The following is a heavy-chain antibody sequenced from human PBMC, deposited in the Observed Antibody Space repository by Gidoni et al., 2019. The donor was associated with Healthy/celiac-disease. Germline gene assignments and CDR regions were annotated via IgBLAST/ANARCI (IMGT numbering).Heavy chain of an antibody. CDR3: AREVATMIVVVSTYYYYGMDV. V-gene: IGHV4-61*02. CDR1: GGSISSGSYY. J-gene: IGHJ6*02. D-gene: IGHD3-22*01. Sequence: QVQLQESGPGLVKPSQTLPLTCTVSGGSISSGSYYWSWIRQPAGKGLEWIGRIYTSGSTNYNPSLKSRVTISVDTSKNQFSLKLSSVTAADTAVYYCAREVATMIVVVSTYYYYGMDVWGQGTTVTVSS. CDR2: IYTSGST.